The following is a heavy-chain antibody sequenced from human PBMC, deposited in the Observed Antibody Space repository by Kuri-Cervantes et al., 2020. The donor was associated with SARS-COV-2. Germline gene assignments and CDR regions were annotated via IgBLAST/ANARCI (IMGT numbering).Heavy chain of an antibody. Sequence: SETLSLTCTVSGGSISSYYWSWIRQPPGKGLEWIGYIYYSGSTNYNPSLKSRVTISVDTSKNQFSLKLSSVTAADTAVYYCAKYYDSSGPPAYGMDVWGQGTTVTVSS. J-gene: IGHJ6*02. CDR2: IYYSGST. V-gene: IGHV4-59*12. CDR1: GGSISSYY. CDR3: AKYYDSSGPPAYGMDV. D-gene: IGHD3-22*01.